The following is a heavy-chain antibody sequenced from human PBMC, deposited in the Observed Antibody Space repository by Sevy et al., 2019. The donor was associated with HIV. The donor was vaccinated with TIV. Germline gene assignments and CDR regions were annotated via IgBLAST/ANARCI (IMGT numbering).Heavy chain of an antibody. CDR3: TGWKGAQSIFDY. CDR1: GFTFGDYC. Sequence: GGSLRLSCTASGFTFGDYCMSWVRQAPGKGLEWVAFLKSKAYGGTVDHAASVKGRFTISRDDSKSIAYLQMNDLNTGDTGVYYCTGWKGAQSIFDYWGQGALVTVSS. J-gene: IGHJ4*02. CDR2: LKSKAYGGTV. D-gene: IGHD1-1*01. V-gene: IGHV3-49*04.